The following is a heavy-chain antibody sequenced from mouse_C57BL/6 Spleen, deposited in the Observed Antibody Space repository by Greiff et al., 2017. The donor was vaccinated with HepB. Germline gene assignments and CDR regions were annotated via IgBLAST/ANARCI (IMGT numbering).Heavy chain of an antibody. CDR1: GYTFTSYW. D-gene: IGHD2-4*01. J-gene: IGHJ4*01. CDR3: TKNLYDYDGGLYAMDY. V-gene: IGHV1-5*01. CDR2: IYPGNSDT. Sequence: DVKLQESGTVLARPGASVKMSCKTSGYTFTSYWMHWVKQRPGQGLEWIGAIYPGNSDTSYNQKFKGKAKLTAVTSASTAYMELSSLTNEDSAVYYCTKNLYDYDGGLYAMDYWGQGTSVTVSS.